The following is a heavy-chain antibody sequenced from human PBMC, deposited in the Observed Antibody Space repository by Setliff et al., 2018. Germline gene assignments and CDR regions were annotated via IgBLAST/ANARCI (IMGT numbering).Heavy chain of an antibody. V-gene: IGHV1-69*05. CDR1: GDTFRSYG. J-gene: IGHJ6*03. CDR2: TIPMFGST. Sequence: SVKVSCKASGDTFRSYGISWVRQAPGQGLEWMGGTIPMFGSTTYAQKFQGRVTIITDESTTTAYMELSSLGSEDTAVYYCVREGVDTRSSTDYRYYMDVWGKGTTVTAP. D-gene: IGHD5-18*01. CDR3: VREGVDTRSSTDYRYYMDV.